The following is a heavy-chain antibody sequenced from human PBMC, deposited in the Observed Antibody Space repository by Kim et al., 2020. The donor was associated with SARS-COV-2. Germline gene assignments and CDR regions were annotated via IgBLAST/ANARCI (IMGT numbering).Heavy chain of an antibody. CDR2: ISGTTNYI. V-gene: IGHV3-21*01. Sequence: GESLKISCAASGFSFSRYTMNWVRQAPGEALEWVSSISGTTNYIFYADSVKGRFTISRDNSKNSLFLHMGSLRAEDTAVYYCVRGGRSDYYFNYWGQGTLVSVSS. D-gene: IGHD6-25*01. CDR1: GFSFSRYT. CDR3: VRGGRSDYYFNY. J-gene: IGHJ4*02.